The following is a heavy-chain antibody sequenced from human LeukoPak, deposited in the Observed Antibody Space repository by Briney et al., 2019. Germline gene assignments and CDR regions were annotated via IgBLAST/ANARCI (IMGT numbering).Heavy chain of an antibody. V-gene: IGHV1-2*02. J-gene: IGHJ4*02. CDR3: ARDGAVYSSSWPDY. CDR2: INPNSGGT. Sequence: ASVKVSCKASGYTFTGYYMHWVRQAPGQGLEWMGWINPNSGGTNYAQKFQGRVTMTRDTSISTAYMELSRLRSDDTAVYYCARDGAVYSSSWPDYWGQGTLVTVPS. CDR1: GYTFTGYY. D-gene: IGHD6-13*01.